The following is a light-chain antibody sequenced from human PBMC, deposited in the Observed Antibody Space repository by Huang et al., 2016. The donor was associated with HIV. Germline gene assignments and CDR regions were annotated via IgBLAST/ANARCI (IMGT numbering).Light chain of an antibody. CDR2: DAS. CDR1: HSISRD. Sequence: ELVLTQSPATLSLSPGDRATLSCRASHSISRDLAWYQQKPCQAPRLLISDASNRATGVPARFSGSGSGTDFTLTISSLEPEDFAVYYCQQRTHWITFGQGSRLEIK. CDR3: QQRTHWIT. J-gene: IGKJ5*01. V-gene: IGKV3-11*01.